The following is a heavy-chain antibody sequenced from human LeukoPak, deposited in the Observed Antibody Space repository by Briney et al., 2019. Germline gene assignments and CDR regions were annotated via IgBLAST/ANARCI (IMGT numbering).Heavy chain of an antibody. CDR2: ISSSSSYI. V-gene: IGHV3-21*01. Sequence: GGSLRLSCAASGFTFSSYSMNWVRQAPGRGLEWVSSISSSSSYIYYADSGKGRFTISRDNARNSLYLQMNSLRAEDTAVYYCARAIVYDYVWGGYRSDPFDYWGQGTLVTVSS. CDR3: ARAIVYDYVWGGYRSDPFDY. D-gene: IGHD3-16*02. CDR1: GFTFSSYS. J-gene: IGHJ4*02.